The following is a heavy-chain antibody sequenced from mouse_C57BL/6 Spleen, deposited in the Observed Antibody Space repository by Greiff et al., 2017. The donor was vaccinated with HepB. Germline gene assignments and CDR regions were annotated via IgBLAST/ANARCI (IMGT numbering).Heavy chain of an antibody. CDR1: GFTFSDYY. Sequence: EVMLVESEGGLVQPGRSMKLSCTASGFTFSDYYMAWVRQVPEKGLEWVANINYDGSSTYYLDSLKSRFIISRDNAKNILYLQMSSLKSEDTATYYCARPHYYGSFDYWGQGTTLTVSS. CDR3: ARPHYYGSFDY. V-gene: IGHV5-16*01. D-gene: IGHD1-1*01. CDR2: INYDGSST. J-gene: IGHJ2*01.